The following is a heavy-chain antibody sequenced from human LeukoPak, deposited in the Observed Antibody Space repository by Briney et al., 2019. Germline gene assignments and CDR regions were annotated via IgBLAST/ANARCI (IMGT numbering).Heavy chain of an antibody. CDR3: AKDESRVRGVIRDAFDF. Sequence: GGSLRLSCAASGFNFGTYSMNWVRQAPGKGLEWVSSIDFTSTYIDYADSVKGRFAISRDNAKKSLYLQMNSLRVDDTAVYYCAKDESRVRGVIRDAFDFWGQGTLVTVSS. V-gene: IGHV3-21*01. J-gene: IGHJ3*01. CDR2: IDFTSTYI. D-gene: IGHD3-10*01. CDR1: GFNFGTYS.